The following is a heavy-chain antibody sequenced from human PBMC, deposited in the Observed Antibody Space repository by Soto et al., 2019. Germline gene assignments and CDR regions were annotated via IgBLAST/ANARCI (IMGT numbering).Heavy chain of an antibody. CDR3: ATLMITFGEHDY. D-gene: IGHD3-16*01. CDR1: GGSISSYY. CDR2: IYYSGST. J-gene: IGHJ4*02. V-gene: IGHV4-59*01. Sequence: KPSETLSLTCTVSGGSISSYYWSWIRQPPGKGLEWIGYIYYSGSTNYNPSLKSRVTISVDTSKNQFSLKLSSVTAADTAVYYCATLMITFGEHDYWGQGTLVTVSS.